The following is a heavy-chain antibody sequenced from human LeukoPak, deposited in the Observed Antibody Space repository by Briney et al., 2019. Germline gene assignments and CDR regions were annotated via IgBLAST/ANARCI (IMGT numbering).Heavy chain of an antibody. J-gene: IGHJ4*02. D-gene: IGHD6-19*01. CDR2: INPSGGST. CDR1: GYTFTSYY. Sequence: EASVKVSCKASGYTFTSYYMHWVRQAPGQGLEWMGIINPSGGSTSYAQKFQGRVTMTRDMSTSTVYMELSSLRSEDTAVYYCACGRYSSGWYDGDFDYWGQGTLVTVSS. V-gene: IGHV1-46*01. CDR3: ACGRYSSGWYDGDFDY.